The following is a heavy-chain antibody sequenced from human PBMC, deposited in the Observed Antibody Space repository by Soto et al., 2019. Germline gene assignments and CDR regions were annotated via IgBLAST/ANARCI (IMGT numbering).Heavy chain of an antibody. CDR2: IIPIFGTA. D-gene: IGHD3-16*01. Sequence: QVQLVQSGAEVKKPGSSVKVSCKASGGTFSSYAISWVRQAPGQGLEWMGGIIPIFGTANYAQKFQGRVTITADESTSPAYMELSSLRSEDTAVYYCARGGSKGLMTTTSNWGQGTLVTVSS. CDR1: GGTFSSYA. J-gene: IGHJ4*02. CDR3: ARGGSKGLMTTTSN. V-gene: IGHV1-69*12.